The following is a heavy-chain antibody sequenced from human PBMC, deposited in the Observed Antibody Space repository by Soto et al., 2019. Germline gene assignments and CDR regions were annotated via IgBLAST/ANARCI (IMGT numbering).Heavy chain of an antibody. D-gene: IGHD2-2*01. V-gene: IGHV3-48*02. Sequence: RLSCAASGFTFSSYSMNWVRQAPGKGLEWVSYISSXSXTXXXAXSXXXRXXXXRDNAKNSLYLQMNSLRDDDTAVYYCPRDCSSTSCYGNYYYGMDVWGQGTTVTVSS. CDR1: GFTFSSYS. J-gene: IGHJ6*02. CDR2: ISSXSXTX. CDR3: PRDCSSTSCYGNYYYGMDV.